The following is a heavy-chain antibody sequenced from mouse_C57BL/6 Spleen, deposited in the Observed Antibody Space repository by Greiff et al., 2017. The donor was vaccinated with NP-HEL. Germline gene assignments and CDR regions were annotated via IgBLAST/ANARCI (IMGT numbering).Heavy chain of an antibody. CDR1: GYTFTSYW. CDR2: IDPSDSET. V-gene: IGHV1-52*01. CDR3: ARDLFYFGSRYYYAMDY. J-gene: IGHJ4*01. Sequence: QVQLQQPGAELVRPGSSVKLSCKASGYTFTSYWMHWVKQRPIQGLEWIGNIDPSDSETHYNQKFKDKATLTVDKSSSTAYMQLSSLTSDDSAVYYCARDLFYFGSRYYYAMDYWGQGTSVTVSS. D-gene: IGHD1-1*01.